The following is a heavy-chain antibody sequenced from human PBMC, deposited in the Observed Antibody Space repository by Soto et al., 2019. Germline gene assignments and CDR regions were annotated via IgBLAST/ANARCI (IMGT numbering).Heavy chain of an antibody. CDR2: ISGDGVTT. CDR1: GFPFSSYW. D-gene: IGHD3-9*01. Sequence: EVQLVESGGDLVQRGGSLRLSCAASGFPFSSYWMHWVRHTPGKGLDWVARISGDGVTTYYADSVTGRFTVSRDNAKNSLSVQISGRRAEDTAVYYCAREYYGLLTGYDTDYWGQGTLVSVSS. J-gene: IGHJ4*02. CDR3: AREYYGLLTGYDTDY. V-gene: IGHV3-74*01.